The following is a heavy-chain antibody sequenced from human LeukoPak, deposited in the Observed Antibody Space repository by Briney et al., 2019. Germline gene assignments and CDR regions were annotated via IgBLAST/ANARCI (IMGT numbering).Heavy chain of an antibody. CDR3: ARRASSGWSPGALDI. V-gene: IGHV1-46*01. J-gene: IGHJ3*02. CDR1: GYTFTSYL. D-gene: IGHD6-19*01. Sequence: ASVKVSCKASGYTFTSYLMHWVRQAPGQGLEWVGLINPSGGTTKYAQRFQGRVTMTRDMSTSTVYMDLSSLTSEDTAVYYCARRASSGWSPGALDIWGQGTMVTVSS. CDR2: INPSGGTT.